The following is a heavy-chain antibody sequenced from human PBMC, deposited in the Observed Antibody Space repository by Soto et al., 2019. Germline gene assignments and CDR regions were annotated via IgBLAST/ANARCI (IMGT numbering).Heavy chain of an antibody. D-gene: IGHD1-1*01. CDR1: GFTFNDYA. Sequence: EVQLVESGGNLVQPGRSLRLSCATSGFTFNDYAMHWVRQAPGKGLEWVSSINENSGSLDYADSVRGRFTISRDNAKNSVYLQMNSLRTEDTALYYCAKDSHWSLDYWGQGTLVIVSS. CDR3: AKDSHWSLDY. J-gene: IGHJ4*02. CDR2: INENSGSL. V-gene: IGHV3-9*01.